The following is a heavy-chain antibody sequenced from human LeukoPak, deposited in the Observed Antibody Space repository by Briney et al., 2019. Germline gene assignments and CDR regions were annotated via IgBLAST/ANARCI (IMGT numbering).Heavy chain of an antibody. J-gene: IGHJ4*02. V-gene: IGHV3-72*01. CDR2: SRNKANSYTT. Sequence: PGGSLRLSCVASGFIFSDHYMDWVRQAPGKGLEWVGCSRNKANSYTTQYAASVQGRFTASRDDSKNSVYLQMNSLKIEDTAVYYCARDGVGATKDFDYWGQGTLVTVSS. D-gene: IGHD1-26*01. CDR3: ARDGVGATKDFDY. CDR1: GFIFSDHY.